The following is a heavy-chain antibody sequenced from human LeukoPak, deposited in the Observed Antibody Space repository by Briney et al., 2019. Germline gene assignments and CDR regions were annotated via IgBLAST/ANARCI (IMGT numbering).Heavy chain of an antibody. CDR2: IDHSGST. J-gene: IGHJ4*02. V-gene: IGHV4-34*01. Sequence: KASETLSLTCAVYGGSFSGYYWSWIRQPPGKGLEWIGEIDHSGSTNYNPSLKSRVTISVDTSKNQFSLKLSSVTAADTAVYYCATRRPQGRFDYWGQGTLVTVSS. CDR1: GGSFSGYY. CDR3: ATRRPQGRFDY.